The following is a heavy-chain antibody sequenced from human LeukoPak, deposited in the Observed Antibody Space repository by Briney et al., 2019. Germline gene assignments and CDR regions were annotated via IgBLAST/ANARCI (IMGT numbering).Heavy chain of an antibody. CDR2: LKKDGSEK. D-gene: IGHD2-2*01. CDR3: ARVRGYCSSTSCYLPYYYYYVDV. J-gene: IGHJ6*03. Sequence: GGSLRLSCAASGFTFSSYWMSWVRQAPGKGLEWVANLKKDGSEKYYVDSVKGRFTISRDNAKNSLYLQMNSLRAEDTAVYYCARVRGYCSSTSCYLPYYYYYVDVWGKGTTVTISS. CDR1: GFTFSSYW. V-gene: IGHV3-7*01.